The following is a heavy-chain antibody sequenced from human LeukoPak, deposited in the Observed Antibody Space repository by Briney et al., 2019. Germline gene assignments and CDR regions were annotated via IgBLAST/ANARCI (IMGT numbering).Heavy chain of an antibody. CDR2: IRDSGDGT. Sequence: GGSLRLSCAAAGFIFSSGVMNWVRQAPGNWLEWVSAIRDSGDGTWYADSVKGRLTIYRDNSKNTLYLQMNSLRAEDTAVYYCATRSRGYGSGIEYWGQGTLVTVSS. J-gene: IGHJ4*02. V-gene: IGHV3-23*01. D-gene: IGHD3-10*01. CDR1: GFIFSSGV. CDR3: ATRSRGYGSGIEY.